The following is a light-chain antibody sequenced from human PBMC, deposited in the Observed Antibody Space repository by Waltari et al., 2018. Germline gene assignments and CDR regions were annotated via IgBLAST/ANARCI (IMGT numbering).Light chain of an antibody. V-gene: IGLV1-40*01. J-gene: IGLJ2*01. CDR2: GNS. CDR3: QSYDSSLSGPVV. CDR1: TSNIGAGYA. Sequence: QSVLTQPPSVSGAPGQRVTISCTGSTSNIGAGYACHWHQQLPGTAPKLLIYGNSNRPSGVPDRFSGSKSGTSASLAITGLQAEDEADYYCQSYDSSLSGPVVFGGGTKLTVL.